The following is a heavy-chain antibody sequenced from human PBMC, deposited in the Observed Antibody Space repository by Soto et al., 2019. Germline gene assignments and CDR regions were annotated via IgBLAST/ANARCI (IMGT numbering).Heavy chain of an antibody. V-gene: IGHV4-59*01. CDR2: IYYSGST. Sequence: SETLSLTCTVSGGSISRYYWSWIRQPPGKGLEWIGYIYYSGSTNYNPSLKSRVTISVDTSKNQFSLNLSSVTAADTAVYYCARAGPREVPAATYGMDVWGQGTTVTVSS. CDR3: ARAGPREVPAATYGMDV. J-gene: IGHJ6*02. CDR1: GGSISRYY. D-gene: IGHD2-2*01.